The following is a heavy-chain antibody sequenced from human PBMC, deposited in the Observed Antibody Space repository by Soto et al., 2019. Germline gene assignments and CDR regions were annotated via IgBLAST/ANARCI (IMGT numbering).Heavy chain of an antibody. J-gene: IGHJ4*02. V-gene: IGHV3-21*01. Sequence: EVQLVESGGGLVKPGGSLRLSCAAFGFTFSDYAMSWVRQAPGKGLEWVSSINTNSYYIYYGDSVKGRFTTSRDNAQNSLYLQMNSLRVEATAVYYCGRLGPAVGVTGPSDYWGQGTLVIVSS. D-gene: IGHD1-26*01. CDR1: GFTFSDYA. CDR3: GRLGPAVGVTGPSDY. CDR2: INTNSYYI.